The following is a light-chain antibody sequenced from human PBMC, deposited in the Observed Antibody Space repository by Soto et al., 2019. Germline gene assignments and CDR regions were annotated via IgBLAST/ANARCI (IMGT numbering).Light chain of an antibody. CDR1: QSINNNY. Sequence: EIVLTQSPGTLSLSPGERATLSCRASQSINNNYLAWFQQKPGQAPRLLIWGASNRATGIADRFSGSASGTDFTLTISRLEPEDLGVYYCQQYGNPPHTFGGGTKVDIK. CDR2: GAS. V-gene: IGKV3-20*01. J-gene: IGKJ4*01. CDR3: QQYGNPPHT.